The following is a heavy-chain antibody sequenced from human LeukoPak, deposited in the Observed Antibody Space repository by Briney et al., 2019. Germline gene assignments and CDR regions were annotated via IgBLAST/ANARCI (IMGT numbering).Heavy chain of an antibody. CDR2: IYPGDSDT. CDR3: ARAPVDYYDSSGYYSYFDY. CDR1: GYSFTSYW. D-gene: IGHD3-22*01. J-gene: IGHJ4*02. V-gene: IGHV5-51*01. Sequence: GESLKISCKGSGYSFTSYWIGWVRQMPGKGLEWMGIIYPGDSDTRHSPSFQGQVTISADKSISTAYLQWSSLKASDTAMYYCARAPVDYYDSSGYYSYFDYWGQGTLVTVSS.